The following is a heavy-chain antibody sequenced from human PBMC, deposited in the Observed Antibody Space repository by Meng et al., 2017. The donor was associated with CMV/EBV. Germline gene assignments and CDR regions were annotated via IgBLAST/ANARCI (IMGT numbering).Heavy chain of an antibody. V-gene: IGHV3-21*01. CDR2: ISSSSSYI. D-gene: IGHD3-3*01. CDR3: ARYYDFWSRYYRDYYYYYGIDF. Sequence: GESLKISCAASGFTFSSYSMNWVRQAPGKGLEWVSSISSSSSYIYYADSVKGRFTISRDNAKNSLYLQMYSLRAKDTAVYYCARYYDFWSRYYRDYYYYYGIDFWGQGTTVTVSS. J-gene: IGHJ6*02. CDR1: GFTFSSYS.